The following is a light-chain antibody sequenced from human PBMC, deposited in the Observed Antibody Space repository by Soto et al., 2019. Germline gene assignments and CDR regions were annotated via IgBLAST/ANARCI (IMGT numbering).Light chain of an antibody. J-gene: IGLJ3*02. V-gene: IGLV2-14*01. CDR2: EVS. Sequence: QSARTQPRSVSGSPGQSITSSCTGTSSDVGGYNYVSWYQQHPGKAPKLMIYEVSNRPSGVSNRFSGSKSGNTASLTISGLQAEDEADYYCSSYTSSSTRVFGGGTKLTVL. CDR1: SSDVGGYNY. CDR3: SSYTSSSTRV.